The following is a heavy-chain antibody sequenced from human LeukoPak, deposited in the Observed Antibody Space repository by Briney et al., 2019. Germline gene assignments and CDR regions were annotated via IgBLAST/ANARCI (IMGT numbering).Heavy chain of an antibody. V-gene: IGHV1-2*04. Sequence: ASVKVSCKASGYTFTGYYMHWVRQAPGQGLEWMGWINPNSGGTNYAQKFQGWVTMTRDTSISTAYMELSRLRSDDTAVYYCAREGIAAAGTAFDYWGQGTLVTVSS. CDR1: GYTFTGYY. CDR3: AREGIAAAGTAFDY. J-gene: IGHJ4*02. CDR2: INPNSGGT. D-gene: IGHD6-13*01.